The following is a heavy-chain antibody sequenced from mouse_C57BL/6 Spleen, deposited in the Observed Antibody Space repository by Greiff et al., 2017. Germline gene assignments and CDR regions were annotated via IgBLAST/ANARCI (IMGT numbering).Heavy chain of an antibody. CDR1: GYAFSSSW. Sequence: VQLQQSGPELVKPGASVKISCKASGYAFSSSWMNWVKQRPGKGLEWIGRIYPGDGDTNYNGKFKGKATLTADKSPSTAYMQLSSLTSEDSAVXFCARFWDNYFDYWGQGTTLTVSS. D-gene: IGHD4-1*01. J-gene: IGHJ2*01. CDR2: IYPGDGDT. V-gene: IGHV1-82*01. CDR3: ARFWDNYFDY.